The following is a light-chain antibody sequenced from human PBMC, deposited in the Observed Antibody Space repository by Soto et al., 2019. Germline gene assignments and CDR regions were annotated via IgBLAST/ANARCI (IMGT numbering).Light chain of an antibody. J-gene: IGKJ1*01. Sequence: DIQMTQSPSTLPASVGDRVTITCRASQSIRNWLAWYQQKPVTAPKVLIYHASNLQSGLPSRFSGSGSGTESTLTISRLQPDDFATYYCQQYNSYSFGHGTKVEIK. V-gene: IGKV1-5*01. CDR1: QSIRNW. CDR2: HAS. CDR3: QQYNSYS.